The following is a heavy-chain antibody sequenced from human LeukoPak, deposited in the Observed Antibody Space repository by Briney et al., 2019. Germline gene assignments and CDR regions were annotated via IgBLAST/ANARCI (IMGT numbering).Heavy chain of an antibody. Sequence: SETLSLTCAVYGGSFSGYYWSWIRQPPGKGLEWIGEINHSGSTNYNPSLKSRVTISVDTSKNQFSLKLSSVTAADTAVYYCARDRLWFGELSFDYWGQGTLVTVSS. CDR2: INHSGST. CDR3: ARDRLWFGELSFDY. J-gene: IGHJ4*02. V-gene: IGHV4-34*01. D-gene: IGHD3-10*01. CDR1: GGSFSGYY.